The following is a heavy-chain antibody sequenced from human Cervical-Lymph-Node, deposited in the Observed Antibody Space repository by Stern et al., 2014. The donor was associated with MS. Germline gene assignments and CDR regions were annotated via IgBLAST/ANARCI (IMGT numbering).Heavy chain of an antibody. D-gene: IGHD6-25*01. CDR3: ARSGTRVPRGY. CDR2: ISAYKSNT. Sequence: VQLVESGPEVKKPGASVKVSCKASGYTFTSYGIAWVRQAPGQGLEWMGWISAYKSNTNYERKLQGRVTLTTNTTTSTADMELRSLRSDDTAIYFCARSGTRVPRGYWGQGTLITVSS. CDR1: GYTFTSYG. V-gene: IGHV1-18*04. J-gene: IGHJ4*02.